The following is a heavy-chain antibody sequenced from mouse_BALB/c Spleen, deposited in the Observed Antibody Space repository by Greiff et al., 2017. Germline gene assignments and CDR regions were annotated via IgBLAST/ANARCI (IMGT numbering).Heavy chain of an antibody. CDR3: ARPLYRDYYAMGY. CDR2: ISSGGST. Sequence: EVKLMESGGGLVKPGGSLKLSCAASGFTFSSYAMSWVRQTPEKRLEWVASISSGGSTYYPDSVKGRFTISRDNARNILYLQMSSLRSEDTAMYYCARPLYRDYYAMGYWGQGTSVTVAS. CDR1: GFTFSSYA. V-gene: IGHV5-6-5*01. D-gene: IGHD2-14*01. J-gene: IGHJ4*01.